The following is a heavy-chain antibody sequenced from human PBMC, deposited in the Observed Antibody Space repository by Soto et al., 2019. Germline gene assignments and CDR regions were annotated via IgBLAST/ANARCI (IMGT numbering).Heavy chain of an antibody. CDR2: IYYSGST. CDR1: GGSISSGGYY. D-gene: IGHD1-20*01. V-gene: IGHV4-31*03. J-gene: IGHJ5*02. CDR3: GGVGGINWFDP. Sequence: SETLSLTCTVSGGSISSGGYYWSGIRHHPGKGLEWIGYIYYSGSTYYNPSLKSRVTISVDTSKNQFSLKLSSVTAADTAVYYCGGVGGINWFDPWGQGTLVTVSS.